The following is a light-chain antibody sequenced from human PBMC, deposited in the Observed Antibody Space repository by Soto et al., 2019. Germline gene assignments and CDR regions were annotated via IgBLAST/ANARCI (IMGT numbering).Light chain of an antibody. V-gene: IGLV1-47*01. Sequence: QSVLTQPPSASGTPGQRVTIPCSGTSSNIGGNYVFWYQHLPGTAPKLLIYRNNQRPSGVPDRFSGSKSGTSASLAISGLRSEDEADYYCQAWDSSTVVFGGGTKVTVL. CDR1: SSNIGGNY. CDR3: QAWDSSTVV. CDR2: RNN. J-gene: IGLJ2*01.